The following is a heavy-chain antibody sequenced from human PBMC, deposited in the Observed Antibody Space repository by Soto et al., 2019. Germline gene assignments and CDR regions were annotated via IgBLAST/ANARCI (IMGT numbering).Heavy chain of an antibody. CDR2: IYYSGST. CDR1: GGSISSYY. D-gene: IGHD3-3*01. Sequence: SETLSLTCTVSGGSISSYYWSWIRQPPGKGLEWIGYIYYSGSTNYNPSLKSRVTISVDTSKNQVSLKLSSVTAADTAVYYCARQRDFWRNDYWGQGTLVTVSS. V-gene: IGHV4-59*08. CDR3: ARQRDFWRNDY. J-gene: IGHJ4*02.